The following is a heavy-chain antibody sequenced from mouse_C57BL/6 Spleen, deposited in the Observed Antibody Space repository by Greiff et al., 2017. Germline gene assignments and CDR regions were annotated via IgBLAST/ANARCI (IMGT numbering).Heavy chain of an antibody. V-gene: IGHV1-15*01. CDR2: IDPETGGT. CDR3: TRWGTRY. CDR1: GYTFTDYE. J-gene: IGHJ2*01. Sequence: QVQLKESGAELVRPGASVTLSCKASGYTFTDYEMHWVKQTPVHGLEWIGAIDPETGGTAYNQKFKGTAILTADKSSSTAYMELRSLTSEDSAVYYCTRWGTRYWGQGTTLTVSS. D-gene: IGHD3-3*01.